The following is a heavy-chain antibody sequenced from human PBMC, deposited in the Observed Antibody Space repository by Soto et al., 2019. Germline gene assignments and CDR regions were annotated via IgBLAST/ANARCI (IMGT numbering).Heavy chain of an antibody. J-gene: IGHJ4*01. CDR2: TYYRSKWYY. V-gene: IGHV6-1*01. CDR3: ARGEQYSGRIFDY. CDR1: GDXVSSNSAG. D-gene: IGHD1-26*01. Sequence: QXLSLTCAITGDXVSSNSAGWSWVRQSPSRGLEWLGRTYYRSKWYYEYAVSVRGRITINPDTSKNQYSLQLNSVTTEDTDVYFCARGEQYSGRIFDYWGQGTLGTVSS.